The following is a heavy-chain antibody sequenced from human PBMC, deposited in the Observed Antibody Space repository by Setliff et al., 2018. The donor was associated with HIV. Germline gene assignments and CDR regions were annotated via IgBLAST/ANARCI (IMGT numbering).Heavy chain of an antibody. V-gene: IGHV4-61*09. Sequence: SETLSLTCTVSGGSISSGSYYWSWIRQPAGKGLEWIGQIYTSGSTNYNPSLKSRVTISVDTSKNQFSLKLRSVTAADTAVYYCARVCPPVRYNFWSGYYPKAGYFDYWGQGALVTVSS. D-gene: IGHD3-3*01. CDR3: ARVCPPVRYNFWSGYYPKAGYFDY. CDR2: IYTSGST. CDR1: GGSISSGSYY. J-gene: IGHJ4*02.